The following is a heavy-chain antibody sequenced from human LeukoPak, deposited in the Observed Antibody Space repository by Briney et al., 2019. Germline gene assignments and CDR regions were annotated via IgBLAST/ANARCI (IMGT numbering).Heavy chain of an antibody. J-gene: IGHJ4*02. D-gene: IGHD4-4*01. V-gene: IGHV3-9*01. Sequence: GGSLRLSCAASGFTFDDYAMHWVRQAPGKGLEWVSGISWNSGSIGYADSVKGRFTISRDNSKNTLYLQMNSLRAEDTAVYYCARYSNYPPFDYWGQGTLVTVSS. CDR1: GFTFDDYA. CDR3: ARYSNYPPFDY. CDR2: ISWNSGSI.